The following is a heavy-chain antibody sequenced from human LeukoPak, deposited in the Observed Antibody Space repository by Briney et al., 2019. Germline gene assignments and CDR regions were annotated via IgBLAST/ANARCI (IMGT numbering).Heavy chain of an antibody. CDR3: ARSRDGYNYDY. D-gene: IGHD5-24*01. CDR1: RFTFSSYS. J-gene: IGHJ4*02. V-gene: IGHV3-48*04. Sequence: PGGSLRLSCAASRFTFSSYSINWVRQAPGKGLEWVSYINSSSSTIYYADSVKGRFTISRDNAKDSLYLQMNSLRAEDTAVYYCARSRDGYNYDYWGQGTLVTVSS. CDR2: INSSSSTI.